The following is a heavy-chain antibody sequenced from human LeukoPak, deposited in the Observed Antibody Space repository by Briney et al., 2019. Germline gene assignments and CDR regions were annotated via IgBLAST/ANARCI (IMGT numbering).Heavy chain of an antibody. CDR1: GFTLSDHY. D-gene: IGHD3-22*01. Sequence: GGSLRLSCAVSGFTLSDHYMDWVRQAPGTGLEWVAVISYDGSNKYYADSVKGRFTISRDNSKNTLYVQMNSLRVEDTAVYYCARGRRYDSTGRGTFDIWGQGTMVTVSS. V-gene: IGHV3-30-3*01. J-gene: IGHJ3*02. CDR2: ISYDGSNK. CDR3: ARGRRYDSTGRGTFDI.